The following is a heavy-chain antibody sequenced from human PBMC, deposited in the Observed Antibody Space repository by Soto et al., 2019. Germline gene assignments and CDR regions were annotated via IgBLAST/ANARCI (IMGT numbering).Heavy chain of an antibody. CDR1: GGSISSGDYY. Sequence: QVQLQESGPGLVKPSQTLSLTCTVSGGSISSGDYYWSWIRQPPGKGLEWVGSINYSGRPSYKPSLNSRVTISVDTSKNQFSLKLSSVTAADTAVYYCARVRNYYDSSGFYYDYCFFDLWGRGTLVTVSS. D-gene: IGHD3-22*01. J-gene: IGHJ2*01. V-gene: IGHV4-30-4*01. CDR2: INYSGRP. CDR3: ARVRNYYDSSGFYYDYCFFDL.